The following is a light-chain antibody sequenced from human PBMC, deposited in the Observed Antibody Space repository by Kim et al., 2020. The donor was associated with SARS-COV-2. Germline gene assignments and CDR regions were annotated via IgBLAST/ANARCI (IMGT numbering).Light chain of an antibody. Sequence: NFMLTQPHSVSESPGKTVTISCTGSGGSIANNYVQWHQQRPGSAPTTIIYEDNKRPSGVPDRFSGSIDSSSNSASLTISGLKTEDEADYYCQSYDLGNEGVFGGGTQLTVL. J-gene: IGLJ3*02. CDR3: QSYDLGNEGV. V-gene: IGLV6-57*02. CDR1: GGSIANNY. CDR2: EDN.